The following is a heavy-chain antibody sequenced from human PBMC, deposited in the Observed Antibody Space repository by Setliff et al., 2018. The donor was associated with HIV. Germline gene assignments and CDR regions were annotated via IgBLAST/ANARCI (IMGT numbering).Heavy chain of an antibody. Sequence: SETLSLTCTVSGGSISSYYWSWIRQPAGKGLEWIGRIYTSGSTNYNPSLKSRVTISVDTSNNQFSLKLSSVTAADTAVYYCARAPITIFGVPANDWGQGILVTVSS. D-gene: IGHD3-3*01. V-gene: IGHV4-4*07. J-gene: IGHJ4*02. CDR3: ARAPITIFGVPAND. CDR2: IYTSGST. CDR1: GGSISSYY.